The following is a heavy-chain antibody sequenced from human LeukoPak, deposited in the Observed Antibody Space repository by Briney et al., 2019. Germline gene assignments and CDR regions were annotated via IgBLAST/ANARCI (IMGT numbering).Heavy chain of an antibody. D-gene: IGHD3-22*01. J-gene: IGHJ3*02. CDR3: AKIRYYDSSGYAPSDI. Sequence: GGSLRLSCAASGFTFRVYTMNWVRQAPGKGLEWVSSISSGSTYIYYADSMRGRFTISRDNAKNSLYLQMNSLRAEDTAVYYCAKIRYYDSSGYAPSDIWGQGTMVTVSS. V-gene: IGHV3-21*04. CDR1: GFTFRVYT. CDR2: ISSGSTYI.